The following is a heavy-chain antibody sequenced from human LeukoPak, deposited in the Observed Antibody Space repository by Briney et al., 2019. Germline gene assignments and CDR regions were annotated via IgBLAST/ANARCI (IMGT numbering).Heavy chain of an antibody. CDR2: ISWNSGSI. D-gene: IGHD2-15*01. J-gene: IGHJ3*02. V-gene: IGHV3-9*01. Sequence: GGSLRLSCEGSAFIFSGHWMNWVRQAPGKGLEWVSGISWNSGSIGYADSVKGRFTISRDNAKNSLYLQMNSLRAEDTALYYCAKSVDIVVVVAATTHAFDIWGQGTMVTVSS. CDR3: AKSVDIVVVVAATTHAFDI. CDR1: AFIFSGHW.